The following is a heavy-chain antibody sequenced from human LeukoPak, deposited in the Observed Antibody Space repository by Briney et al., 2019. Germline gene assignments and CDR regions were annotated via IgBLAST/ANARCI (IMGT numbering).Heavy chain of an antibody. Sequence: ASVKVSCKASGYSFISYGISWVRQAPGQGLEWMGWISAYNGNTNYAQKLQGRVTMTTDTSTSTAYMELRSLRSDDTAVYYCARDWYSSSWPDYYYYYMDVWGKGTTVTVSS. CDR3: ARDWYSSSWPDYYYYYMDV. V-gene: IGHV1-18*01. CDR2: ISAYNGNT. CDR1: GYSFISYG. D-gene: IGHD6-13*01. J-gene: IGHJ6*03.